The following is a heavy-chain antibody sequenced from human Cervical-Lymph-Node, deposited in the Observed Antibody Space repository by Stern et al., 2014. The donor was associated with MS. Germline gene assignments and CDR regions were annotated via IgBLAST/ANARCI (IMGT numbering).Heavy chain of an antibody. CDR2: ISHSGDT. CDR1: GGSISSRY. Sequence: VQLVESGPGLVKPSETLSLTCAVSGGSISSRYWGWIRQPPGKGLEWIGLISHSGDTKYNPSLKIRVPISLDTSKNQFPLKVPSVTAADTAVYYCARLSTAVDFWGQGTLVTVSS. CDR3: ARLSTAVDF. V-gene: IGHV4-59*08. J-gene: IGHJ4*02.